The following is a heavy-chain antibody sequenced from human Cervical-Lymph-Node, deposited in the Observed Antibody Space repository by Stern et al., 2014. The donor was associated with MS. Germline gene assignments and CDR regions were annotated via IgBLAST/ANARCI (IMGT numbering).Heavy chain of an antibody. CDR2: ISASGGST. CDR1: GFIFESYA. CDR3: AKKISGGMDV. D-gene: IGHD3-10*01. J-gene: IGHJ6*02. V-gene: IGHV3-23*04. Sequence: EVQLVESGGGLVQPGGSLRLSCAASGFIFESYAMTWVRQAPGKGLEWVSAISASGGSTYYADSVKGRFTISRDNSKNTLYVQMNNLRAEDTAVYYCAKKISGGMDVWGQGTTVTVSS.